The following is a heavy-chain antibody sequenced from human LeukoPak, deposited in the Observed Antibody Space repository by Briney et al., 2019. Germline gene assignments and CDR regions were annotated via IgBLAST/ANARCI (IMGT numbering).Heavy chain of an antibody. J-gene: IGHJ4*02. CDR1: GSMYNYY. Sequence: SETLSLTCTVSGSMYNYYWSWIRQPPGKGLEWIGYIYYSGSTNYNPSLKSRVTMSLDTSKNQFSLKLNSVTAADTAVYYCARHISSGGTYAHFDYWGRGTLVTVSS. D-gene: IGHD1-26*01. CDR2: IYYSGST. V-gene: IGHV4-59*08. CDR3: ARHISSGGTYAHFDY.